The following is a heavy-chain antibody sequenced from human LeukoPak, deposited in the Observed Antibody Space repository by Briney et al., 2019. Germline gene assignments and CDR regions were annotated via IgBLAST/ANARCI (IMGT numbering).Heavy chain of an antibody. CDR3: AREECSSSSCYTFDH. J-gene: IGHJ4*02. D-gene: IGHD2-2*02. Sequence: GRSLRLSCAASGFTFSIYAMHWVRQAPGKGLEWVSFISHDGSNIYYEDSVKGRLTISRDNSKNTLYLQMNSLRAEDTAVYYCAREECSSSSCYTFDHWGQGTLVTVSS. CDR1: GFTFSIYA. CDR2: ISHDGSNI. V-gene: IGHV3-30*01.